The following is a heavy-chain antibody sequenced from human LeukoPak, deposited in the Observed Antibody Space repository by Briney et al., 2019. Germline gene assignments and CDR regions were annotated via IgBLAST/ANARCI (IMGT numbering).Heavy chain of an antibody. J-gene: IGHJ4*02. D-gene: IGHD6-13*01. CDR1: GYSFNNYA. Sequence: ASVKVSCKASGYSFNNYAMQWVRQAPGQRLEWMGWINRGNGKTKYSERFQGRVTITRDQSATTAYMDLSSLRSEDTAVYYCARSIWYNRQYYFDSWGQGTLVTVSS. CDR2: INRGNGKT. V-gene: IGHV1-3*01. CDR3: ARSIWYNRQYYFDS.